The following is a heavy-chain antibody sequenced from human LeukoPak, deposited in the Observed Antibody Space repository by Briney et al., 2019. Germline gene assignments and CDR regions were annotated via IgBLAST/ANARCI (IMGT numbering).Heavy chain of an antibody. CDR1: GFTFSSYA. CDR2: ISYDGSNK. J-gene: IGHJ4*02. Sequence: GGSLRLSCAAPGFTFSSYAMHWVRQAPGKGLEWVAVISYDGSNKYYADSVKGRFTISRDNSKNTLYLQMNSLRAEDTAVYYCARDGYNLPFDYWGQGTLVTVSS. CDR3: ARDGYNLPFDY. V-gene: IGHV3-30-3*01. D-gene: IGHD5-24*01.